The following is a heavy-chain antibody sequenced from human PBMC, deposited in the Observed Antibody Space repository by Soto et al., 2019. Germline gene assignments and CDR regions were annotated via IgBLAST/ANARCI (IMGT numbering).Heavy chain of an antibody. J-gene: IGHJ5*02. CDR2: IYYSGST. CDR1: GGPISSYY. D-gene: IGHD6-13*01. CDR3: ARDFSGIATDP. Sequence: PSETLSLTCTVSGGPISSYYWSWIRQPPGKGLEWIGYIYYSGSTNYNPSLKSRVTISVDTSKNQFSLKLSSVTAADTAVYYCARDFSGIATDPWGQGTLVTVSS. V-gene: IGHV4-59*01.